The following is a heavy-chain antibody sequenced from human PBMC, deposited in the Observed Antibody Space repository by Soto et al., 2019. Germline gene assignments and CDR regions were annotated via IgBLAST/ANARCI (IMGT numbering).Heavy chain of an antibody. CDR3: ARLRLVAGFDP. V-gene: IGHV4-61*01. CDR2: IFYSGNT. Sequence: SETLSLTCTVSGGSISSGSYYWIWLRQPPGKGLEWIGNIFYSGNTNYNPSLKRRVTISLDTSKNQFSMRLSSVTAADTAVYYWARLRLVAGFDPWGPGTLVTVSS. J-gene: IGHJ5*02. CDR1: GGSISSGSYY. D-gene: IGHD2-2*01.